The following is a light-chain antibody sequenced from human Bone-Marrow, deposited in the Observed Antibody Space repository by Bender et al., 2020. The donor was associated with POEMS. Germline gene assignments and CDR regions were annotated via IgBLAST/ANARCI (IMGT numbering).Light chain of an antibody. J-gene: IGLJ1*01. CDR1: SSNIGDGH. CDR2: END. CDR3: GTWDISLSAGV. V-gene: IGLV1-51*02. Sequence: SVLPQPPSVSGAPGQKVTISCSGSSSNIGDGHVSWYQHLPGTAPKLFIYENDKRPSGIPDRFSGSKSATSATLGITGLQTGDEADYYCGTWDISLSAGVFGSGTKVTVL.